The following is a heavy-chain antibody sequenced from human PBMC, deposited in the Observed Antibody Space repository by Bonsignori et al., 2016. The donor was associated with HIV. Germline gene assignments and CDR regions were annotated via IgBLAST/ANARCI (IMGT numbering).Heavy chain of an antibody. Sequence: SETLSLTCTVSGVSIRSYYWSWIRQPAGKGLEWIGRIYTTGSTNYNPSLNSRVTMSVDTSKNQFSLKLSSVTAADTAVYYCARDVGPVAGLFDYWGQGTLVTVSS. V-gene: IGHV4-4*07. CDR3: ARDVGPVAGLFDY. D-gene: IGHD6-19*01. CDR2: IYTTGST. CDR1: GVSIRSYY. J-gene: IGHJ4*02.